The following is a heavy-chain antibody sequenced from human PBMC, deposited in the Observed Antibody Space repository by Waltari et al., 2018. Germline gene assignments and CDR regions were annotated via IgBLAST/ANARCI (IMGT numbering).Heavy chain of an antibody. Sequence: EVQLLESGGTVVQPGGSLKVACAASGLNFGSSWMHWVRQAPGKGLRWVSDINYDGREKKYADFVRGRFTVSRDNAKNTLYLQMTDLRAEDTAIYYCVRARWDYLYFDTWGQGTLVTVSS. D-gene: IGHD1-26*01. CDR1: GLNFGSSW. CDR3: VRARWDYLYFDT. J-gene: IGHJ5*02. CDR2: INYDGREK. V-gene: IGHV3-74*01.